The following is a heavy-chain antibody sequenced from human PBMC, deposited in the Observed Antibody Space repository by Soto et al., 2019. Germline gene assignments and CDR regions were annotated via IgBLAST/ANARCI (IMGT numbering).Heavy chain of an antibody. D-gene: IGHD2-21*01. V-gene: IGHV5-51*01. CDR2: IDPADSDD. Sequence: GDSLKIPCKTSGHVFTKYWIAWVRQMPGKGLEWSGIIDPADSDDSYSASFQGQVTISVDKSISSAYLRWDHLKTSDTATYLAARRSLDPSCHSYPYNWFDSWGQGTQVTVSS. CDR1: GHVFTKYW. J-gene: IGHJ5*01. CDR3: ARRSLDPSCHSYPYNWFDS.